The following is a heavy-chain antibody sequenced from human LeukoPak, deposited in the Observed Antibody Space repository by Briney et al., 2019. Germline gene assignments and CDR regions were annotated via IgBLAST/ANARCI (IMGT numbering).Heavy chain of an antibody. J-gene: IGHJ5*02. V-gene: IGHV4-34*01. CDR2: INHSGST. CDR3: ARRSIAVAFDP. D-gene: IGHD6-13*01. Sequence: SETLSLTCAVYGVSFSGYYWSWIRQPPGKGLEWIGEINHSGSTNYNPSLKSRVTISVDTSKNQFSLKLSSVTAADTAVYYCARRSIAVAFDPWGQGTLVTVSS. CDR1: GVSFSGYY.